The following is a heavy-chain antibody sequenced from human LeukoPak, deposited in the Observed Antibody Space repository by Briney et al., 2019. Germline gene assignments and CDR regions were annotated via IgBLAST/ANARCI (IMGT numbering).Heavy chain of an antibody. Sequence: GGSLRLSCAASGFTLSSYAMSWVRQAPGKGREWVSAISGSGGSTYYADSVKGRFTISRDNSKNTLYLQMNSLRAEDTAVYYCAKGTGYSSSWYYFDYWGQGTLVTVSS. CDR3: AKGTGYSSSWYYFDY. J-gene: IGHJ4*02. V-gene: IGHV3-23*01. CDR2: ISGSGGST. CDR1: GFTLSSYA. D-gene: IGHD6-13*01.